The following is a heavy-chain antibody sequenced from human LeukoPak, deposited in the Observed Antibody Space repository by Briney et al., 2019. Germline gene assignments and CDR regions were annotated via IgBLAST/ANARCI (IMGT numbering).Heavy chain of an antibody. J-gene: IGHJ4*02. CDR2: INHSGST. CDR3: ARRRYLSTYFDY. V-gene: IGHV4-39*01. Sequence: SETLSLTCTVSGGSISSSSYYWGWIRQPPGKGLEWIGEINHSGSTYYNPSLKSRVTISVDTSKNQFSLKLSSVTAADTAVYYCARRRYLSTYFDYWGQGTLVTVSS. CDR1: GGSISSSSYY. D-gene: IGHD2-2*02.